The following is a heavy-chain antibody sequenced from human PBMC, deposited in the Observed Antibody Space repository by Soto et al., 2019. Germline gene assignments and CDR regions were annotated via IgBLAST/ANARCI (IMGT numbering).Heavy chain of an antibody. J-gene: IGHJ5*02. D-gene: IGHD4-17*01. CDR3: ARHGFYGDYASNYFDP. V-gene: IGHV5-51*01. Sequence: PGESLNISCQSSGYNFATYWIAWVRQMPGKGLEYMGIIYPGNSDARYSPSLQGQVTFSADKSISTAYLHWSSLKASDTAMYYCARHGFYGDYASNYFDPWGQGTLVTVSS. CDR2: IYPGNSDA. CDR1: GYNFATYW.